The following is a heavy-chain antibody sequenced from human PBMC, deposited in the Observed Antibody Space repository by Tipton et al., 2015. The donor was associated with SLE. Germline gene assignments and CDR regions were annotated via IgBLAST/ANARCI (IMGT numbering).Heavy chain of an antibody. V-gene: IGHV4-34*01. CDR2: ISHNRST. Sequence: LRLSCAASAGSLSGYAWGWIRQAPGKGLEWIGEISHNRSTTYNPSHKSRVTISVDTSKDQFSLRLTSVTAADTAVYYCARGSPTGTTRLDYWGRGTLVTVSS. D-gene: IGHD1-7*01. J-gene: IGHJ4*02. CDR1: AGSLSGYA. CDR3: ARGSPTGTTRLDY.